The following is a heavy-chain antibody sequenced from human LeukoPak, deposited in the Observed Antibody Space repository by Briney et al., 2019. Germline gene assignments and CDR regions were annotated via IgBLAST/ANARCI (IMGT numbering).Heavy chain of an antibody. V-gene: IGHV4-59*01. CDR1: GGSISNYY. CDR2: VYYSGSP. CDR3: ARDQYSGRFDY. D-gene: IGHD1-26*01. Sequence: PSKTLSLTCTVSGGSISNYYWSWIRQPPGKGLECVGYVYYSGSPDYSPSLKSRVTISIDTSKNQFSLKLSSVTAADTAVYYCARDQYSGRFDYWGQGTLVTVSS. J-gene: IGHJ4*02.